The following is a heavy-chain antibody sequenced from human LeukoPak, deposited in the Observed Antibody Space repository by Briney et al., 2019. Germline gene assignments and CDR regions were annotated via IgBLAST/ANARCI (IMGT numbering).Heavy chain of an antibody. J-gene: IGHJ3*01. Sequence: TPSETLSLTYTVSGGSISSSNYFWGWVRQPPGKGLEWLGSVSYSGTTYYNPSLMSRATISEDTSKNQFSLNLSSVTAADTAMYYCARHRYSSSDAAFDFWGQGTVVTVSS. CDR1: GGSISSSNYF. CDR2: VSYSGTT. CDR3: ARHRYSSSDAAFDF. D-gene: IGHD3-16*02. V-gene: IGHV4-39*01.